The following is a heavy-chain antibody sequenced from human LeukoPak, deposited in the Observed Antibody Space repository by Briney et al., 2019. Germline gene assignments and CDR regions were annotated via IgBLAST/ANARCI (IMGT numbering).Heavy chain of an antibody. V-gene: IGHV3-21*01. CDR3: ARESRNYDFWSGYYPIDY. D-gene: IGHD3-3*01. J-gene: IGHJ4*02. CDR2: ISSSSSYI. Sequence: PGGSLRLSCAASGFTFSSYSMNWVRQAPGKGLEWVSSISSSSSYIYYADSVKGRFTISRDNAKNSLYLQMNSLRAEDTAVYYCARESRNYDFWSGYYPIDYWGQGTLVTVSS. CDR1: GFTFSSYS.